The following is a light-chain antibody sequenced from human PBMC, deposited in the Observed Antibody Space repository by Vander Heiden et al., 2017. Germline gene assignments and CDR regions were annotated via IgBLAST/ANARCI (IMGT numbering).Light chain of an antibody. CDR3: QQYNSSPLT. Sequence: DIQMTQSPSTLSASLGDRVTITCRASQSISSWLAWYQQRPGRAPKLLIYRASNLEGGVPSRFSGSGSGTEFTLTISSLQPDDFAIYYCQQYNSSPLTFGGGTKVEIK. CDR2: RAS. J-gene: IGKJ4*01. CDR1: QSISSW. V-gene: IGKV1-5*03.